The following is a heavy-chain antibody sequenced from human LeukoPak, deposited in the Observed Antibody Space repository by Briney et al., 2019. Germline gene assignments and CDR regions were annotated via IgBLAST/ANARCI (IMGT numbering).Heavy chain of an antibody. Sequence: GASVKVSCKASGYTFTGYYMHWVRQAPGQGLEWMGWINPNSGGTNYAQKFQGRVTMTRDTSISTAYMELSRLRSDDTAVYYCARAMATVVGAFDIWGQGTMVTVSS. CDR1: GYTFTGYY. V-gene: IGHV1-2*02. CDR2: INPNSGGT. D-gene: IGHD5-24*01. CDR3: ARAMATVVGAFDI. J-gene: IGHJ3*02.